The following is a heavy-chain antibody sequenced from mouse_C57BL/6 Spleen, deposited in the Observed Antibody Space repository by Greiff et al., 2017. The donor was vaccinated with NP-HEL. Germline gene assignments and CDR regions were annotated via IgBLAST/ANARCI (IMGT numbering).Heavy chain of an antibody. D-gene: IGHD1-1*01. Sequence: DVMLVESGGGLVQPKGSLKLSCAASGFTFNTYAMHWVRQAPGKGLEWVARIRSKSSNYATYYADSVKDRFTISRDDSQSMLYLQMNNLKTADTAVYYCVRASDYYGSSYWYFDVWGTGTTVTVSS. CDR2: IRSKSSNYAT. CDR1: GFTFNTYA. V-gene: IGHV10-3*01. CDR3: VRASDYYGSSYWYFDV. J-gene: IGHJ1*03.